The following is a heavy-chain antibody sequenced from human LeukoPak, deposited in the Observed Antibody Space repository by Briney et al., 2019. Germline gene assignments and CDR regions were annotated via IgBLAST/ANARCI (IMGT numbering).Heavy chain of an antibody. CDR2: ISAYNGNT. Sequence: ASVKVSCKASGYTFTSYGISWVRQAPGQGLEWMGWISAYNGNTNYAQKLQGRVTMITDTSTSTAYMELRSLRSDDTAVYYRARDLAYYYDSSGDYYVFAPPDYWGQGTLVTVSS. CDR3: ARDLAYYYDSSGDYYVFAPPDY. V-gene: IGHV1-18*01. J-gene: IGHJ4*02. D-gene: IGHD3-22*01. CDR1: GYTFTSYG.